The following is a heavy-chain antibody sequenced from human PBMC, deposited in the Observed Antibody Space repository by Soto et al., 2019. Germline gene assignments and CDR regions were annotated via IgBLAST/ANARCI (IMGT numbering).Heavy chain of an antibody. D-gene: IGHD3-3*01. Sequence: QVQLQESGPGLVKPSETLSLTCTVSGGSISSYYWSWIRQPPGKGLEWIGYIYYSGSTNYNPSLTSRVTISVDTSKNQFSLKLSSVTAADTAVYYCARGRFLEWLPIPWFDPWGQGTLVTVSS. CDR1: GGSISSYY. V-gene: IGHV4-59*01. J-gene: IGHJ5*02. CDR3: ARGRFLEWLPIPWFDP. CDR2: IYYSGST.